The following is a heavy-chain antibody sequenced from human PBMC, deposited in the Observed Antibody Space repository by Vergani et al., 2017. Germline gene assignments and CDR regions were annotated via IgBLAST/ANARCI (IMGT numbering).Heavy chain of an antibody. D-gene: IGHD6-13*01. V-gene: IGHV1-2*02. Sequence: QVQLVQSGAEVKKPGSSVKVSCKASGGTFSSYAISWVRQAPGQGLEWMGWINPNSGGTNYAQKFQGRVTMTRDTSISTAYMELRRLRADDTAVYYCARQKYSSSGYQGGWFDPWGQGTLVTVSS. J-gene: IGHJ5*02. CDR3: ARQKYSSSGYQGGWFDP. CDR1: GGTFSSYA. CDR2: INPNSGGT.